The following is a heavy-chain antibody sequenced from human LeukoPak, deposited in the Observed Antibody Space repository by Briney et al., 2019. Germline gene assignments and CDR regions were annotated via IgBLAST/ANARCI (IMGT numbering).Heavy chain of an antibody. CDR1: GGSISSGRYY. D-gene: IGHD2-15*01. CDR3: ARDQRYCSGGRCYSGWFDP. Sequence: PSETLSLTCTVSGGSISSGRYYWSWIRQPAGKGLEWIGRIYTSGGTNYNPSLKSRVTTSVDTSKNQFSLKLSSVTAADTAVYYCARDQRYCSGGRCYSGWFDPWGQGTLVTVSS. CDR2: IYTSGGT. V-gene: IGHV4-61*02. J-gene: IGHJ5*02.